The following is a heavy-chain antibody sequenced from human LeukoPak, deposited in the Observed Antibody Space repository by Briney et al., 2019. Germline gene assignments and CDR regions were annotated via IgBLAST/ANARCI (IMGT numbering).Heavy chain of an antibody. CDR2: IYYSGST. CDR1: GGSISSYY. D-gene: IGHD6-6*01. V-gene: IGHV4-59*01. CDR3: ARKAARTRRYYYYYMDV. J-gene: IGHJ6*03. Sequence: SETLSLTCTVSGGSISSYYWSWIRQPPGKGLECIGYIYYSGSTNYNPSLKSRVTISVDTSKNQFSLKLSSVTAADTAVYYCARKAARTRRYYYYYMDVWGKGTTVTVSS.